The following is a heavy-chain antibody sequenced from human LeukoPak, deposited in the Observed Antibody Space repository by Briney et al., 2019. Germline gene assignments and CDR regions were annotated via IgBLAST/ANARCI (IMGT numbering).Heavy chain of an antibody. D-gene: IGHD6-13*01. CDR2: INPNSGGT. CDR1: GYTFTGYY. V-gene: IGHV1-2*02. Sequence: SVKVSCKASGYTFTGYYMHWVLQAPGQGLEWMGWINPNSGGTNYAQKFQGRVTMTRDTSIITAYMELSRLRSDNRAEYYRSRVAVRTAAAGTFGYWGQGTLVTVSS. CDR3: SRVAVRTAAAGTFGY. J-gene: IGHJ4*02.